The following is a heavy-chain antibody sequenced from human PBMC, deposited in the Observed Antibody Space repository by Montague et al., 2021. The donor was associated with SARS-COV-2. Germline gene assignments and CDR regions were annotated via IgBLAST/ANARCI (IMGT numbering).Heavy chain of an antibody. D-gene: IGHD4-23*01. V-gene: IGHV2-70*11. J-gene: IGHJ4*02. CDR2: IDWDDDK. CDR1: GFSLSTSGMC. CDR3: ARTYYGGRPFDY. Sequence: PALVKPTQTLTLTCTFSGFSLSTSGMCVSWIRQPPGKALEWLARIDWDDDKYYSTSLKTRLTISKDTSKNQEVLTMTNMDPVDTATYYCARTYYGGRPFDYWGQGTLVTVSS.